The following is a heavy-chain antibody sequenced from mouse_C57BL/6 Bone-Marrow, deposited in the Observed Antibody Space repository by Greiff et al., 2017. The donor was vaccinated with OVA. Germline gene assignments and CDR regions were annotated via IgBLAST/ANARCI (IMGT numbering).Heavy chain of an antibody. CDR3: YYGSPYY. J-gene: IGHJ2*01. V-gene: IGHV1-62-3*01. Sequence: VQLVESGAELVKPGASVKLSSKASGYTFTSYWMHWVKQRPGRGLEWIGRIDPNSGGTKYNEKFKSKATLTVDKPSSTAYMQLSSLTSEDSAAGIYYYGSPYYWGQGTTLTVSS. CDR1: GYTFTSYW. CDR2: IDPNSGGT. D-gene: IGHD1-1*01.